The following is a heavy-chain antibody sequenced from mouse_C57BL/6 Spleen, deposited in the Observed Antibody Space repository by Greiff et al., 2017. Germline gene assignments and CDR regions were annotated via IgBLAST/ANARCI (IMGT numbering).Heavy chain of an antibody. CDR3: ATLGLFAY. D-gene: IGHD4-1*01. V-gene: IGHV1-81*01. CDR1: GYTFTSYG. CDR2: IYPRSGNT. J-gene: IGHJ3*01. Sequence: QVQLQQSGAELARPGASVKLSCKASGYTFTSYGISWVKQRTGQGLEWIGEIYPRSGNTYYNEKFKGKATLTADKSSSTAYMELRSLTSEDSAVYFCATLGLFAYWGQGTLVTVSA.